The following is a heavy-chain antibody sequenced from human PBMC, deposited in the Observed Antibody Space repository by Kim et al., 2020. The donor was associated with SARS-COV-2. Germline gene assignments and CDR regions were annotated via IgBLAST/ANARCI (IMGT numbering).Heavy chain of an antibody. V-gene: IGHV1-2*02. D-gene: IGHD3-3*01. CDR3: ARTIGFLEWLPALGP. J-gene: IGHJ5*02. CDR2: INPNSGGT. Sequence: ASVKVSCKASGYTFTGYYMHWVRQAPGQGLEWMGWINPNSGGTNYAQKFQGRVTMTRDTSISTAYMELSRLRSDDTAVYYCARTIGFLEWLPALGPWGQGTLVTVSS. CDR1: GYTFTGYY.